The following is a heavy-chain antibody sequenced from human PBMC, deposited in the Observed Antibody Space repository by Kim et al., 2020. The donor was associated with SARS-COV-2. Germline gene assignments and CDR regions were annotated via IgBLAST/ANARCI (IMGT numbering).Heavy chain of an antibody. CDR1: GFTFSSYG. Sequence: GGSLRLSCAASGFTFSSYGMHWVRQAPGKGLEWVAVIWYDGSNKYYADSVKGRFTISRDNSKNTLYLQMNSLRAEDTAVYYCARDHGDMLVVVKYPYYYYYVMDVGVRGTTVTVSS. CDR2: IWYDGSNK. D-gene: IGHD3-22*01. V-gene: IGHV3-33*01. J-gene: IGHJ6*02. CDR3: ARDHGDMLVVVKYPYYYYYVMDV.